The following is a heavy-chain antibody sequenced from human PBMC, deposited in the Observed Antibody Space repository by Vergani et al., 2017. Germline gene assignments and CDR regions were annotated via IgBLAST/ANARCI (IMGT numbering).Heavy chain of an antibody. V-gene: IGHV5-51*03. D-gene: IGHD6-6*01. J-gene: IGHJ4*02. Sequence: EVQLVQSGAEVKKPGESLKISCQGSGYSFASHWIGWVRQMPGKGLGWMGMIYPGDSDTRYSPSFQGQVTISADKSISTAYLQRSSLKASNTAMYYCARAKPEYGTSPNLYFDYWGQGTLVTVSA. CDR1: GYSFASHW. CDR2: IYPGDSDT. CDR3: ARAKPEYGTSPNLYFDY.